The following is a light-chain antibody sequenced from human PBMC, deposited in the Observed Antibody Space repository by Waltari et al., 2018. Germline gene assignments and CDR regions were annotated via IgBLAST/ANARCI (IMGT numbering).Light chain of an antibody. J-gene: IGKJ1*01. Sequence: DIQMSQSPSSLSASVGDRVTITCRASQGISSYLNWYQQKPGKAPKLLISYTKNLASGVPSRFSGSGSGTEFTLTISSLRPEDFATYYCQQGNSYPRTFGQGTKVEIK. CDR1: QGISSY. CDR2: YTK. V-gene: IGKV1-9*01. CDR3: QQGNSYPRT.